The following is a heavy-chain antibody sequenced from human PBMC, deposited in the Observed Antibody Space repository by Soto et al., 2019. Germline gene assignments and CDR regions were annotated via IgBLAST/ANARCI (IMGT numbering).Heavy chain of an antibody. V-gene: IGHV1-2*02. CDR3: ARLPYEDSSGYHGMDV. Sequence: GASVKVSCKASGYTLPNYGVHWVRHAPGQGLEWMGWINPNSGGTNYAQKFQGRVTMTRDTSISTAYMELSRLRSDDTAVYYCARLPYEDSSGYHGMDVWGQGTTVTVSS. CDR1: GYTLPNYG. CDR2: INPNSGGT. J-gene: IGHJ6*02. D-gene: IGHD3-22*01.